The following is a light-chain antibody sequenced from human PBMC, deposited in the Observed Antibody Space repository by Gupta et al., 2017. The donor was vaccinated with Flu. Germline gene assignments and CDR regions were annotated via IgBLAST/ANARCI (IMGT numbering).Light chain of an antibody. CDR2: WAS. V-gene: IGKV4-1*01. J-gene: IGKJ1*01. Sequence: DIVLTQSPDFLAVSLGERATINCKSSQNILYSSNNKNYIAWYQQKPRQPPKLLIYWASTRESGVPDRFSGSGSATDFTLTISSLQAEDVAIYYCQQYYNSPWTFGQGTKVEIK. CDR1: QNILYSSNNKNY. CDR3: QQYYNSPWT.